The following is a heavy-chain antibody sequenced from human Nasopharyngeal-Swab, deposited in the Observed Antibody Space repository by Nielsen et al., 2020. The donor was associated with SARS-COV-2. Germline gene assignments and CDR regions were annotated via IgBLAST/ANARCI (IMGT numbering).Heavy chain of an antibody. D-gene: IGHD3-10*01. CDR1: GYTFTSYY. Sequence: ASVKVSCKASGYTFTSYYMHWVRQAPGQGLEWMGIINPSGCSTSYAQKFQGRVTMTRDKSTSTVYMELSSLRSEDTAVYYCASMAVTMVRGVPTPYYYYGMDVWGQGTTVTVSS. J-gene: IGHJ6*02. CDR3: ASMAVTMVRGVPTPYYYYGMDV. V-gene: IGHV1-46*01. CDR2: INPSGCST.